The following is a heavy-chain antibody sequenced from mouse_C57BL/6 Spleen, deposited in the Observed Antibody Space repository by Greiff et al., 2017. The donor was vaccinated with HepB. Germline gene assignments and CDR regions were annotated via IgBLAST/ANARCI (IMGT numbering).Heavy chain of an antibody. CDR3: ARDRTGTWGYFDY. D-gene: IGHD4-1*01. Sequence: EVQLVESGGGLVKPGGSLKLSCAASGFTFSSYAMSWVRQTPEKRLEWVATISDGGSYTYYPDNVKGRFTISRDNAKNNLYLQMSHLKSEDTAMYYCARDRTGTWGYFDYWGQGTTLTVSS. CDR1: GFTFSSYA. V-gene: IGHV5-4*01. CDR2: ISDGGSYT. J-gene: IGHJ2*01.